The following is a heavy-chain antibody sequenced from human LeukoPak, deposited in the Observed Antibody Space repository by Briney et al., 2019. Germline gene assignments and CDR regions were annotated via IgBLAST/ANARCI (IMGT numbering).Heavy chain of an antibody. J-gene: IGHJ4*02. CDR2: IWYDGSKE. Sequence: GGSLRLSCAASGFTFSSFGMHWVRQAPDKGLEWVAVIWYDGSKEYYSDSVRGRVTISRDNSQNTLFLQMNSLRAEDTAVYYCASEHRFSVDYWGQGTLVTVSS. D-gene: IGHD2-21*01. V-gene: IGHV3-33*01. CDR1: GFTFSSFG. CDR3: ASEHRFSVDY.